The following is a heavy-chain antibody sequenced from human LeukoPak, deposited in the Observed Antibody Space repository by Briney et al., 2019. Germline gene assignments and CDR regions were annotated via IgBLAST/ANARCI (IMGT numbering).Heavy chain of an antibody. CDR3: ARGGDTAMVDGYFDY. CDR1: GGSISTSSYY. Sequence: SETLSLTCTVSGGSISTSSYYWGWIRQPPGKGLQWIGSIYYNGSTYYNPSLKSRVTISVDTSKNQFSLKLSSVTAADTAVYYCARGGDTAMVDGYFDYWGQGTLVTVSS. V-gene: IGHV4-39*07. J-gene: IGHJ4*02. D-gene: IGHD5-18*01. CDR2: IYYNGST.